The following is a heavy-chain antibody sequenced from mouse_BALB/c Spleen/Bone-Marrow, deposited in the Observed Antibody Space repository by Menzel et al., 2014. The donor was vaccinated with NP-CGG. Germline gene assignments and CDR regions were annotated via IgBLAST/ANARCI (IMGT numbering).Heavy chain of an antibody. CDR3: AREVDYAMDY. CDR1: GFNIKDTY. D-gene: IGHD1-1*01. Sequence: VQLKQSGAELVKPAASVQLSCTASGFNIKDTYMHWVKQRTEQALDWLGRIDPPNGTSKYDPKFQGKATITADTSSNTAYLQLSSLTSEDTAVYYCAREVDYAMDYWGQGTSVTVSS. J-gene: IGHJ4*01. CDR2: IDPPNGTS. V-gene: IGHV14-3*02.